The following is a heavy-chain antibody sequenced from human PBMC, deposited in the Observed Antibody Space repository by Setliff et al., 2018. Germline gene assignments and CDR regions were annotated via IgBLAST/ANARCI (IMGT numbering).Heavy chain of an antibody. J-gene: IGHJ3*02. V-gene: IGHV4-38-2*01. CDR1: VYSISRDCH. D-gene: IGHD3-3*01. Sequence: KPSETLSLTCAVSVYSISRDCHWGWIRQPPGKGLEWIGSIYYSGNTYYNASLKGRVTISVDTSKNQFSLKLSSVTAADTAVYYCARHKAGITIFGVVINPDAFDIWGQGTMVTVSS. CDR2: IYYSGNT. CDR3: ARHKAGITIFGVVINPDAFDI.